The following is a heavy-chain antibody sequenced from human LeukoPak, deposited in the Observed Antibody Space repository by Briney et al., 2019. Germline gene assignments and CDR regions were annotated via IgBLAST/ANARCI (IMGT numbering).Heavy chain of an antibody. Sequence: SETLSLTCTVSGGSISSGDYYWSWIRQPPGKGLEWIGYTYYSGSTYYNPSLKSRVTISVDTSKNQFTLKLTSVTAADTAVYYCARGGRAFDIWGQGTMVTVSS. CDR3: ARGGRAFDI. CDR1: GGSISSGDYY. D-gene: IGHD3-10*01. CDR2: TYYSGST. J-gene: IGHJ3*02. V-gene: IGHV4-30-4*01.